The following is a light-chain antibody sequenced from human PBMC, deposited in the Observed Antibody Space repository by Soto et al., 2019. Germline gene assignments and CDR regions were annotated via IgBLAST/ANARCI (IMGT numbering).Light chain of an antibody. J-gene: IGLJ2*01. CDR1: RSDVGGFLY. V-gene: IGLV2-14*01. CDR3: SSYSSSSTLVV. CDR2: AVS. Sequence: QSVLTQPASVSGSPGQSITISCTGPRSDVGGFLYVSWFQQHPGKAPKLMIYAVSNRPSGISNRFSGSKSGNTASRTISGRHAEEEADYYCSSYSSSSTLVVFGGGTKLTVL.